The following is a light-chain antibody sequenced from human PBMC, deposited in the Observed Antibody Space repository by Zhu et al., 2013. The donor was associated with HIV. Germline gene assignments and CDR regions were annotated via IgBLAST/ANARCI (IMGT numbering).Light chain of an antibody. CDR1: QDVSTY. CDR3: QQYGTSLT. J-gene: IGKJ4*01. CDR2: SAS. V-gene: IGKV3-20*01. Sequence: IVLTQSPVILSLSPGERATLSCRASQDVSTYLAWYQQKPGQAPRLLIYSASSRATGIPDRFSGSGSGTDFTLTISRLEPEDFAVYYCQQYGTSLTFGGGTKVEMK.